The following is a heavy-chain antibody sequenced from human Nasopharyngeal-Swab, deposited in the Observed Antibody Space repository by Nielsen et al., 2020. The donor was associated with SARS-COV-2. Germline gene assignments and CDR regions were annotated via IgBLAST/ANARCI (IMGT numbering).Heavy chain of an antibody. J-gene: IGHJ6*03. Sequence: VRQAPGKGLEWVSYISSSSSTIYHADSVKGRFTISRDNAKNSLYLQMNSLRAEDTAVYYCASRQNVLRFLEWSSYYYYYYMDVWGKGTTVTVSS. D-gene: IGHD3-3*01. CDR3: ASRQNVLRFLEWSSYYYYYYMDV. CDR2: ISSSSSTI. V-gene: IGHV3-48*01.